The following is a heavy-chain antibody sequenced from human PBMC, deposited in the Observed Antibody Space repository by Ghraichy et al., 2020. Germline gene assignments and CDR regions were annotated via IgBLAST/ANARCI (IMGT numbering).Heavy chain of an antibody. D-gene: IGHD2-2*01. J-gene: IGHJ6*03. CDR1: GGSFSDYY. CDR3: ARGDVVVLPAAKIYYYYMDV. V-gene: IGHV4-34*01. Sequence: SETLSLTCAVYGGSFSDYYWSWIRQPPGKGLEWIGEINHSGSNNYNPSLKSRVTISVDPSKNQFSLKLSSVTAADTAVYYCARGDVVVLPAAKIYYYYMDVWGKGTTVTVSS. CDR2: INHSGSN.